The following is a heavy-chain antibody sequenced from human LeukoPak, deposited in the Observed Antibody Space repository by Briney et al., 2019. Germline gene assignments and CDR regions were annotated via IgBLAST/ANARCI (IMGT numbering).Heavy chain of an antibody. D-gene: IGHD3-22*01. Sequence: VASVKVSCKASGYTFTSYGISWVRQAPGQGLEWMGWISAYNGNTNYAQKLQGRVTTTTDTSTSTAYMELRSLRSDDTAVYYCARAWPSPDSPGYDYWGQGTLVTVSS. CDR2: ISAYNGNT. J-gene: IGHJ4*02. CDR3: ARAWPSPDSPGYDY. V-gene: IGHV1-18*01. CDR1: GYTFTSYG.